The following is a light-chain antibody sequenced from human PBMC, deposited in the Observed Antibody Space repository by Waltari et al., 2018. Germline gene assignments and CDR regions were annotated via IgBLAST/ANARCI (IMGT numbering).Light chain of an antibody. J-gene: IGKJ5*01. Sequence: DIQMTQSPSSLSASVGDRVTITCRPSDTISRYLNWYQQKPGTAPKLLIFGISNLQTGVPSRFSGAGSGTDFTLTITNLQPEDCATYFCQQTYSPPFPFGPGTRLDI. CDR3: QQTYSPPFP. CDR2: GIS. CDR1: DTISRY. V-gene: IGKV1-39*01.